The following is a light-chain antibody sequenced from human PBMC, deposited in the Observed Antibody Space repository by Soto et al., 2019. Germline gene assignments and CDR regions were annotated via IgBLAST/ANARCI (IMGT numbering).Light chain of an antibody. Sequence: EIVMTQSPATLSVSPGERATLSCRASQTVNSNLAWYQQKPGQAPRLLIYGASTRATGIPARFSGSGSGTEFTLTISSLQFEDFAVYYCQQYNNWPRTFGHGTKV. V-gene: IGKV3-15*01. CDR1: QTVNSN. CDR3: QQYNNWPRT. CDR2: GAS. J-gene: IGKJ1*01.